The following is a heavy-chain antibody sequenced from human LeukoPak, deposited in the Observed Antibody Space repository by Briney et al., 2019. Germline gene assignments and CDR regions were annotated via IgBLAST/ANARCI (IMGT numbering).Heavy chain of an antibody. V-gene: IGHV4-61*02. CDR1: SGSISSGSYY. D-gene: IGHD3-10*01. CDR2: IYTSGNT. CDR3: ARHYGSGMDYFDP. J-gene: IGHJ5*02. Sequence: PSETLSLTCTVSSGSISSGSYYWSWIRQPAGKGLEWIGRIYTSGNTNYNPSLNSRVTISVDTSKNQCSLKLTSVTAADTAVYYCARHYGSGMDYFDPWAREPWSPSPQ.